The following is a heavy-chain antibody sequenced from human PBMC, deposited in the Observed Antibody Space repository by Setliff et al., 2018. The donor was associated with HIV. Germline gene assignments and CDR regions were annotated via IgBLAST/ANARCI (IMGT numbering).Heavy chain of an antibody. CDR3: ARVPYRSAWFSGGHDAFDI. V-gene: IGHV1-18*01. CDR1: GYTFSSYD. CDR2: ISGFNGNT. D-gene: IGHD6-19*01. Sequence: ASVKVSCKASGYTFSSYDINWVRQAPGQGLEWMGWISGFNGNTKYAQSFQDRVAMTTETATSTAYMEMRSLRSDDTAVYFCARVPYRSAWFSGGHDAFDIWGQGTMVTVSS. J-gene: IGHJ3*02.